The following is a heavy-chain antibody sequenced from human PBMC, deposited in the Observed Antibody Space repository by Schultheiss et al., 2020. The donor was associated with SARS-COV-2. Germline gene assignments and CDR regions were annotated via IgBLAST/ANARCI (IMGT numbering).Heavy chain of an antibody. V-gene: IGHV1-18*01. CDR3: ARDLAAYYDFWSGYRGYFQH. J-gene: IGHJ1*01. D-gene: IGHD3-3*01. Sequence: ASVKVSCKTSGYTFTNYGFSWVRQAPGQGLEWMGWISAYNGNTNYAQQLQGRVTMTTDTSTSTAYMELRSLRSDDTAVYYCARDLAAYYDFWSGYRGYFQHWGQGTLVTVSS. CDR1: GYTFTNYG. CDR2: ISAYNGNT.